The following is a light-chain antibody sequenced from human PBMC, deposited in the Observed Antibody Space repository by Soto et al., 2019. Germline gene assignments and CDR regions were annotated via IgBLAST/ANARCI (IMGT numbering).Light chain of an antibody. J-gene: IGKJ1*01. CDR3: QQYGKSPRT. CDR1: QSVSSSY. V-gene: IGKV3-20*01. CDR2: GAS. Sequence: EIVLTQSPGTLSLSPGERATLSCRASQSVSSSYLAWYQQKPGQAPRLLIFGASRRATGIPDRFSGSGSGTNFTLTIRRLEPEDFAVYYCQQYGKSPRTFGQGTKV.